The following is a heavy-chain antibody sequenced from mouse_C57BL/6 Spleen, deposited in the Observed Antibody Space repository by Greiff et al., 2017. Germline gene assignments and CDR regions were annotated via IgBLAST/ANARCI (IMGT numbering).Heavy chain of an antibody. J-gene: IGHJ4*01. CDR2: IDPSDSYT. CDR1: GYTFTSYW. D-gene: IGHD1-1*01. V-gene: IGHV1-69*01. CDR3: ARGHYYGSSRGAMDY. Sequence: QVQLQQPGAELVMPGASVKLSCKASGYTFTSYWMHWVKQRPGQGLEWIGEIDPSDSYTNYNQKFKGKSTLTVDKSSSTAYMQLSSLTSEDSAVYYCARGHYYGSSRGAMDYWGQGTSVTGSS.